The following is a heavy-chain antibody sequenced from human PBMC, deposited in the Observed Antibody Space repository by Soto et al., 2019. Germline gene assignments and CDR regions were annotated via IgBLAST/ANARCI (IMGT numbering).Heavy chain of an antibody. J-gene: IGHJ6*02. D-gene: IGHD2-15*01. CDR3: AREILSPDFYFHGMDV. CDR2: ISAKKGNT. CDR1: GYTFTSYG. Sequence: ASVKVSCKASGYTFTSYGISWVXQAXGQGXEWMGWISAKKGNTKYAQKFQGRVTMTTDTSTSTAYMELRSLRSDDTAVYYCAREILSPDFYFHGMDVWGQGTTVTVSS. V-gene: IGHV1-18*04.